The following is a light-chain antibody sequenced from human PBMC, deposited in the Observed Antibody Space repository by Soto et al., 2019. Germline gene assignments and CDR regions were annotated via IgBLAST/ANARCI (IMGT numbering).Light chain of an antibody. CDR2: GAS. V-gene: IGKV3-20*01. Sequence: EIVLTQSPATLSLSPGERATLSCRASQSVTSNYLAWYQQRPAQAPRLLIFGASNRATGIPDRFSGSGSGTDFTLIITRLAPEDFAVYYCQQYGTSRRTFGQGTKVDIK. CDR1: QSVTSNY. J-gene: IGKJ2*01. CDR3: QQYGTSRRT.